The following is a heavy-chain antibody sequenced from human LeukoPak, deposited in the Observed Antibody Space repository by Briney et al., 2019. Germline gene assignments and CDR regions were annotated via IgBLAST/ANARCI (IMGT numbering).Heavy chain of an antibody. Sequence: GGSLRLSCAASGFTFSSCTMNWVRQAPGKGLEWVSYISSGSNTIYYADSVKGRFTISRDNAKNSLYLQMNSLRDEDTAVYYCATDKWASHWGPGTLVTVSS. V-gene: IGHV3-48*02. CDR1: GFTFSSCT. J-gene: IGHJ4*02. D-gene: IGHD2-8*01. CDR2: ISSGSNTI. CDR3: ATDKWASH.